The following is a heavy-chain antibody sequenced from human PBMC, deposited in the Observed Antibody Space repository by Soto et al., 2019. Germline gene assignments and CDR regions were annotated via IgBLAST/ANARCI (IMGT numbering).Heavy chain of an antibody. CDR3: AKGGFWVHYGMDV. CDR1: GSYFSAYA. CDR2: ISRSGEIT. V-gene: IGHV3-23*01. J-gene: IGHJ6*02. Sequence: EVQLSESGGGLVQIGGSLRLSCAASGSYFSAYAMNWVRQAPGKGLEWGSAISRSGEITYYGDTVTGRFSISRDNSKNTLYLQMNSLRAADTGVYYCAKGGFWVHYGMDVWGQGTTVTVSS. D-gene: IGHD3-16*01.